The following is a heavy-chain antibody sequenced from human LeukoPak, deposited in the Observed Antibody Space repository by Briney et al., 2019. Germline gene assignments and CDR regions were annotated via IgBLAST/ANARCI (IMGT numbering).Heavy chain of an antibody. CDR2: IYYSGST. Sequence: SETLSLTCTVSGGSISSYYWSWIRQPPGKGLEWIGYIYYSGSTNHNPSLKSRVTISVDTSKNQFSLKLSSVTAADTAVYYCAREDGDYWYFDLWGRGTLVTVSS. CDR1: GGSISSYY. J-gene: IGHJ2*01. CDR3: AREDGDYWYFDL. V-gene: IGHV4-59*01. D-gene: IGHD4-17*01.